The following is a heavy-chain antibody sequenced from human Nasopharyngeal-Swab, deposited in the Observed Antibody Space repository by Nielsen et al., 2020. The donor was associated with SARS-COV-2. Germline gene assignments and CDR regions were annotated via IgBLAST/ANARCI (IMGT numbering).Heavy chain of an antibody. V-gene: IGHV3-23*01. CDR3: ARGLYSSSYYYYYGMDV. CDR1: GFTFSNYA. J-gene: IGHJ6*02. D-gene: IGHD6-6*01. CDR2: ISGSGGST. Sequence: GESLKISCTASGFTFSNYAMSWVRQAPGKGLEWVSAISGSGGSTYYADSVQGRFTISRDNSKNTLYLQMNSLRAEDTAVYYCARGLYSSSYYYYYGMDVWGQGTTVTVSS.